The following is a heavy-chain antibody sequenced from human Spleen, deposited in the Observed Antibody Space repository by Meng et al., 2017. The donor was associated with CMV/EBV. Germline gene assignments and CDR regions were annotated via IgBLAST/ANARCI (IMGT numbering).Heavy chain of an antibody. J-gene: IGHJ4*02. CDR1: GFSVSSNY. D-gene: IGHD6-19*01. CDR2: IYIGGTT. V-gene: IGHV3-53*01. Sequence: GGSLRLSCAASGFSVSSNYMSWVRQAPGKGLEWVSVIYIGGTTYYADSVKGRFTISRDISKNTLYLQMNSLRAEDTALYHCARDRQWLGIDYWGQGTLVTVSS. CDR3: ARDRQWLGIDY.